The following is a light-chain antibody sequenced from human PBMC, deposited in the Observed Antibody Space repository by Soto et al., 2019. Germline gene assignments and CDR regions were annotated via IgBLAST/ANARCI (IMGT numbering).Light chain of an antibody. J-gene: IGLJ2*01. CDR3: QSYDSSYEV. Sequence: QSVLTQPPSVSGAPGQRVTISCTGSSSNIGAGYDVHWYQHLPGTAPKLLIYGNNNRPSGVPDRFSGSKSGTSASLAITGLQAEDEADYYCQSYDSSYEVFGGGTKLTVL. CDR1: SSNIGAGYD. CDR2: GNN. V-gene: IGLV1-40*01.